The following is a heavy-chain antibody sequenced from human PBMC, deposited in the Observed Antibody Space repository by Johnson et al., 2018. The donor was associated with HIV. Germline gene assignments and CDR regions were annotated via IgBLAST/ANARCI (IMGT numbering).Heavy chain of an antibody. D-gene: IGHD1-14*01. CDR1: GFTSSSSA. Sequence: QVPLVEPGGAVVQPGRSLRLSCAASGFTSSSSAMQWVRPAPGKGLVRVAVISYDGSNTYYAASVTDRFTISRDNSKNTLYLQMNSLRHEDTAVYYCARDQGELRRTHAFDIWGQGTMVTVSS. V-gene: IGHV3-30-3*01. J-gene: IGHJ3*02. CDR2: ISYDGSNT. CDR3: ARDQGELRRTHAFDI.